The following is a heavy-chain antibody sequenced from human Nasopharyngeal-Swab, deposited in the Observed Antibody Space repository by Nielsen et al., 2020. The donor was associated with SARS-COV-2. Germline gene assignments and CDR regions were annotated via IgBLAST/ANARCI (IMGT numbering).Heavy chain of an antibody. CDR2: INSDGTRT. J-gene: IGHJ4*02. V-gene: IGHV3-74*01. CDR1: GFTFTTYW. D-gene: IGHD2-15*01. CDR3: ARAALGGEVDY. Sequence: GGSLRLSCAASGFTFTTYWMHWVRQAPGEGLVWVSRINSDGTRTNYADSVKGRFTISRDNAKNSLYLQMNSLRAEDTAVYYCARAALGGEVDYWGQGTLVTVSS.